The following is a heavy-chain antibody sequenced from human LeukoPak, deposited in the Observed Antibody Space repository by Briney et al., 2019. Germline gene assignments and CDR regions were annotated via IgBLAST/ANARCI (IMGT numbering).Heavy chain of an antibody. D-gene: IGHD5-24*01. CDR3: ARDLTEDGYNLGNWFDP. V-gene: IGHV1-69*13. CDR2: IIPIFGTA. CDR1: GYTFTSYY. J-gene: IGHJ5*02. Sequence: SVKVSCKASGYTFTSYYMHWVRQAPGQGLEWMGGIIPIFGTANYAQKFQGRVTITADESTSTAYMELSSLRSEDTAVYYCARDLTEDGYNLGNWFDPWGQGTLVTVSS.